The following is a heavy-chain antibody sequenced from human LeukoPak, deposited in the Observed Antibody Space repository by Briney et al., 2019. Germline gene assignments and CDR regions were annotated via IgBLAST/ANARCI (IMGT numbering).Heavy chain of an antibody. V-gene: IGHV4-59*01. CDR2: IYYSGST. J-gene: IGHJ5*02. D-gene: IGHD3-10*01. Sequence: SETLSLTCTVSGGSISSYYWSWIRQPPGKGLEWIGYIYYSGSTNYNPSLKSRVTISVDTSKNQFSLKLSSVTAADTAVYYCASGGVWFGELLPSYQNWFDPWGQGTLVTVSS. CDR3: ASGGVWFGELLPSYQNWFDP. CDR1: GGSISSYY.